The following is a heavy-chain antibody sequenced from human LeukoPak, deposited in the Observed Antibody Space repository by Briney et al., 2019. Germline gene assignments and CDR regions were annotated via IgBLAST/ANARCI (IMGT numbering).Heavy chain of an antibody. D-gene: IGHD3-22*01. CDR2: ISDSGGST. Sequence: PGGSLRLSCAVSGITLSNYGMSWVRQAPGKGLEWVAGISDSGGSTYYADSVKGRFTISRDNAKNSLDLQMNSLRVEDTAVYYCVRDSSKWYFDFWGQGSLVTVSS. CDR3: VRDSSKWYFDF. V-gene: IGHV3-23*01. J-gene: IGHJ4*02. CDR1: GITLSNYG.